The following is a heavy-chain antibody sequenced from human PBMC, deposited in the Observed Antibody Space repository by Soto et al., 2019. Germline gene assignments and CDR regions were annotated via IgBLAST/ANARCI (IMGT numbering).Heavy chain of an antibody. J-gene: IGHJ3*02. V-gene: IGHV1-18*01. CDR1: GYTFISYG. Sequence: HVQLVQSGAEVKKPGASLKVSCKASGYTFISYGVSWVRQAPGQGLEWLGWISPYNGNTNYAQKFQGRTTMTTDTPTSTVYRDLRSRRTDDTAVYYCARDQTKWRTEAFDIWGQGTMVVVSS. CDR3: ARDQTKWRTEAFDI. D-gene: IGHD1-1*01. CDR2: ISPYNGNT.